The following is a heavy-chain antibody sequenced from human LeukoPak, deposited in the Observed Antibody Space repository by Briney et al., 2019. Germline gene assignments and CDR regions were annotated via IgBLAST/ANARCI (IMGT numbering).Heavy chain of an antibody. J-gene: IGHJ3*02. V-gene: IGHV3-73*01. Sequence: GGSLRLSCAASGFTFSGSAMHWVRQASGKGLEWVGRIRSKANSYATAYAASVKGRFTISRDDSKNTAYLQMNSLKTEDTAVYYCTRPLATEAFDIWGQGTMVTVSS. D-gene: IGHD1-14*01. CDR3: TRPLATEAFDI. CDR1: GFTFSGSA. CDR2: IRSKANSYAT.